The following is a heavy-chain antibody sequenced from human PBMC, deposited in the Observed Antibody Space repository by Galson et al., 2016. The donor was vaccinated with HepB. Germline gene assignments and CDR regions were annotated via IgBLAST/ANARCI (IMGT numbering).Heavy chain of an antibody. CDR3: ARYPRPYFAAFACYFDS. Sequence: SVKVSCKASGGTFTNYVISWVRQAPGQGLEWMGGLIPIFGKPNYAPKFQGRLTMTADQSTNTAYMELSSLRSEDTAVYYCARYPRPYFAAFACYFDSWGQGTLVSVSS. J-gene: IGHJ4*02. D-gene: IGHD2-15*01. V-gene: IGHV1-69*13. CDR1: GGTFTNYV. CDR2: LIPIFGKP.